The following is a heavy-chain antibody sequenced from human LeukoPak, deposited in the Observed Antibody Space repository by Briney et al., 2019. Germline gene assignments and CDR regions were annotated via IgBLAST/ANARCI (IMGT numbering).Heavy chain of an antibody. D-gene: IGHD3-22*01. J-gene: IGHJ4*02. CDR3: ARGPSRFDSAGY. V-gene: IGHV4-34*01. Sequence: SETLSLTCAVYGGSFSGYYWSWIRQPPGKGLEWIGEINHSGSTNYNPSLKGRVTISVDTSKNQFSLKLSSVTAADTAVYYCARGPSRFDSAGYWGQGTLVTVSS. CDR1: GGSFSGYY. CDR2: INHSGST.